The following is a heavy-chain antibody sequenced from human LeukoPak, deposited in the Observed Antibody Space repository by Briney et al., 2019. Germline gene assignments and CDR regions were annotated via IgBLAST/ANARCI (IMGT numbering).Heavy chain of an antibody. D-gene: IGHD3-22*01. V-gene: IGHV1-69*13. CDR3: ARVTTLNYAFFDY. J-gene: IGHJ4*02. CDR2: IIPIFGTA. Sequence: SVRVSCKASGGTFSSYAISWVRQAPGQGLEWMGGIIPIFGTANYAQKFQGRVTITADESTSTAYMELSSLRSDDTAVYYCARVTTLNYAFFDYWGQGTLVTVPS. CDR1: GGTFSSYA.